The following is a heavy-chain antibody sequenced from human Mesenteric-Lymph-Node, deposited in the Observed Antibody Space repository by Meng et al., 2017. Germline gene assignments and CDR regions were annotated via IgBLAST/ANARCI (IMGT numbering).Heavy chain of an antibody. CDR1: GFTVSSNY. Sequence: GGSLRLSCAASGFTVSSNYMSWVRQAAGKGLEWVSVIYSGGSTYYADSVKGRFTISRDNSKNTLYLQLNSLRAEDTAVYYCAKDQGALLWFGELFSPFDYWGQGTLVTVSS. CDR2: IYSGGST. CDR3: AKDQGALLWFGELFSPFDY. V-gene: IGHV3-53*01. J-gene: IGHJ4*02. D-gene: IGHD3-10*01.